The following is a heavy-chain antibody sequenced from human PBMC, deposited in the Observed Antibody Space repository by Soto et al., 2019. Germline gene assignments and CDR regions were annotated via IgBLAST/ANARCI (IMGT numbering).Heavy chain of an antibody. D-gene: IGHD5-12*01. CDR1: GLTFSRYA. CDR2: TSSNGAAT. Sequence: GGALVLPCATSGLTFSRYANSSARQVPGKGLDWVSSTSSNGAATYYGDSVRGRFTFSRDNSKNMLYLQMNSLTAGDTAVYYCATISVASNTEYWGQGTQVTVSS. CDR3: ATISVASNTEY. V-gene: IGHV3-23*01. J-gene: IGHJ4*02.